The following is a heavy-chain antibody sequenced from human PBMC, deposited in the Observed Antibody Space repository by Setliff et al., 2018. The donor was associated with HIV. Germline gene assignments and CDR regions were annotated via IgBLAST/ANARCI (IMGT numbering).Heavy chain of an antibody. CDR1: GGSLRTGAYY. CDR2: IYYDGRT. CDR3: ARGGAVSADFDS. J-gene: IGHJ5*01. V-gene: IGHV4-39*07. D-gene: IGHD3-16*01. Sequence: SETLSLTCTVSGGSLRTGAYYWGWIRQPPGKGLEWIGSIYYDGRTFYKPSLKSRLTISVDTSKNQLSLSLNSVTAADTAVHFCARGGAVSADFDSWGQGTLVTVSS.